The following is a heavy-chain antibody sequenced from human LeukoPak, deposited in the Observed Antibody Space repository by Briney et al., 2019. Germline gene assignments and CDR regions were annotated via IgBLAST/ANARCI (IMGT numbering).Heavy chain of an antibody. Sequence: PSETLSLTCAVYGGSFSGYYWSWIRKPPGKGLEWIGEINHSGSTNYNPSLKSRVTISVGTSKNQFSLKLSSVTAADTAVYYCARGASIVATNYTVDYWGQGTLVTVSS. CDR2: INHSGST. V-gene: IGHV4-34*01. CDR1: GGSFSGYY. J-gene: IGHJ4*02. CDR3: ARGASIVATNYTVDY. D-gene: IGHD5-12*01.